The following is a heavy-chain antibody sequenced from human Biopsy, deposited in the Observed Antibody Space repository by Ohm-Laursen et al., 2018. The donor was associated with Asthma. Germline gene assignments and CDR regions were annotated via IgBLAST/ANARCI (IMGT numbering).Heavy chain of an antibody. CDR3: AKDRSGSWYGFDY. CDR2: ISGNSGIT. V-gene: IGHV3-23*01. D-gene: IGHD6-13*01. CDR1: GFTFRAHA. Sequence: SLRLSCSASGFTFRAHAMSWVRQAPGKGLEWVSTISGNSGITYYADSVKGRFTISRDNSQNTLYLHMNSLSAEDTDVYYGAKDRSGSWYGFDYWGQGTLVTVSS. J-gene: IGHJ4*02.